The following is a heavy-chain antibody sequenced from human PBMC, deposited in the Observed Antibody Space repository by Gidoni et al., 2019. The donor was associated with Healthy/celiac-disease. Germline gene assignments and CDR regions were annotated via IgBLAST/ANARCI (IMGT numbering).Heavy chain of an antibody. D-gene: IGHD5-12*01. J-gene: IGHJ5*02. CDR1: GGSISSGDYY. CDR2: IYYSGST. CDR3: ARDWMATIGGIWFDP. V-gene: IGHV4-30-4*01. Sequence: QVQLQESGPGLVKPSPTLSLTCTVSGGSISSGDYYWSWIRQPPGKGLEWIGYIYYSGSTYYNPSLKSRVTISVDTSKNQFSLKLSSVTAADTAVYYCARDWMATIGGIWFDPWGQGTLVTVSS.